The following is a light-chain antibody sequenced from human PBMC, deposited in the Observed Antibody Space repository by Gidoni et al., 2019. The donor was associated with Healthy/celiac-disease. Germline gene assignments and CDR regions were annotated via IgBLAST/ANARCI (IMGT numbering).Light chain of an antibody. J-gene: IGKJ4*01. V-gene: IGKV1-39*01. CDR2: AAS. Sequence: DIQMTQSPSSRSASVGARVTITCRASQSISSYLHRYQQKPGKAPELLIYAASSLQSGVPSRFSGSGSGTDFTLTISSLQPEDFATYYCQQSYSTPLTFGGGTKVEIK. CDR1: QSISSY. CDR3: QQSYSTPLT.